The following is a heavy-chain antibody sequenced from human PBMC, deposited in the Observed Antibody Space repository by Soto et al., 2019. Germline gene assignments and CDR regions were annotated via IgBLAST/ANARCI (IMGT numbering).Heavy chain of an antibody. Sequence: SETLSLTCTVSGGSIISYYWSWIRQPPGKGLEWIGYIYYSGSTNYNPSLKSRVTISVDTSKNQFSLKLSSVTAADTAVYYCASSNIAAAGFYYYGMDVWGRGTTVTVSS. CDR1: GGSIISYY. D-gene: IGHD6-13*01. CDR3: ASSNIAAAGFYYYGMDV. CDR2: IYYSGST. J-gene: IGHJ6*02. V-gene: IGHV4-59*01.